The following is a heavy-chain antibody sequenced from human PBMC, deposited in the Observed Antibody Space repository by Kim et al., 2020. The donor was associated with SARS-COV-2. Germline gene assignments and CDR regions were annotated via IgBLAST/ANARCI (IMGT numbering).Heavy chain of an antibody. J-gene: IGHJ4*02. Sequence: ADSVKGRFTISRDNSKNTLYLQMNSLRAEGTAVYSCAKESRGHSGSYPFDFWGQGTLVTVSS. CDR3: AKESRGHSGSYPFDF. D-gene: IGHD1-26*01. V-gene: IGHV3-33*06.